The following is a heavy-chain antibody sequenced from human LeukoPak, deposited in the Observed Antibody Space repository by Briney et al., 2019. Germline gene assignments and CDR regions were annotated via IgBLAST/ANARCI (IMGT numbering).Heavy chain of an antibody. CDR2: ISSSGSTI. J-gene: IGHJ4*02. CDR3: ARVWSLERPFDY. CDR1: GFTFSSYA. V-gene: IGHV3-48*04. D-gene: IGHD1-1*01. Sequence: GGSLRLSCAASGFTFSSYAMSWVRQAPGKGLEWVSYISSSGSTIYCADSVKGRFTISRDNAKNSLYLQINSLRAEDTAVYYCARVWSLERPFDYWGQGTLVTVSS.